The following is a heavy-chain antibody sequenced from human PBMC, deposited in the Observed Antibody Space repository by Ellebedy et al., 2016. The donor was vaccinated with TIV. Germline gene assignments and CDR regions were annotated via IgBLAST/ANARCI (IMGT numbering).Heavy chain of an antibody. CDR2: IWYDGSNK. J-gene: IGHJ4*02. Sequence: GESLKISCAASGFTFSSYGMHWVRQAPGKGLEWVAVIWYDGSNKYYADSVKGRFTISRDNAKNSLYLQMNSLRAEDTAVYYCARYHHGIAAAGDYWGQGTLVTVPS. D-gene: IGHD6-13*01. V-gene: IGHV3-33*01. CDR3: ARYHHGIAAAGDY. CDR1: GFTFSSYG.